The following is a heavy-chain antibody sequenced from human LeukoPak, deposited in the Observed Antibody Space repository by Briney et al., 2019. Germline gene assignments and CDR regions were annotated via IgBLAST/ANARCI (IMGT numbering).Heavy chain of an antibody. Sequence: GGSLRLSCAASGFTFSSYSMNWVRQAPGKGLEWVSYISSSSSTIYYADSVKGRFTISRDNAKNSLYLQMNSLRDEDTAVYYCARAENYDSSGYPRGIFDYWGQGTLVTVSS. V-gene: IGHV3-48*02. D-gene: IGHD3-22*01. CDR3: ARAENYDSSGYPRGIFDY. CDR2: ISSSSSTI. J-gene: IGHJ4*02. CDR1: GFTFSSYS.